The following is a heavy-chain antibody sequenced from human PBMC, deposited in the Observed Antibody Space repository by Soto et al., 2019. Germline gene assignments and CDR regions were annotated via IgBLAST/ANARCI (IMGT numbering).Heavy chain of an antibody. CDR2: ISAYNGNT. J-gene: IGHJ6*01. V-gene: IGHV1-18*04. CDR3: ARVGIKLWSNTVVDYGMEV. CDR1: GYTFTSYG. D-gene: IGHD5-18*01. Sequence: ASVKVSCEASGYTFTSYGISWVRQAPGQGLEWMGWISAYNGNTNYAQKLQGRVTMTTDTSTSTAYMELRSLRSDDTAVYYCARVGIKLWSNTVVDYGMEVWGQGTTV.